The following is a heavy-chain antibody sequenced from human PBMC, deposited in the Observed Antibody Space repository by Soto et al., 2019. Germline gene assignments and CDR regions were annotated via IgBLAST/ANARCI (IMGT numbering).Heavy chain of an antibody. D-gene: IGHD3-22*01. Sequence: SVKVSCKASGGTFSSYAISWVRQAPGQGLEWMGGIIPIFGTANYAQKFQGRVTITADKSTSTAYMELSSLRSEDTAVYYCARDRRYYDSSGHLFGYFDCWGQGTMVAVSS. J-gene: IGHJ4*02. CDR3: ARDRRYYDSSGHLFGYFDC. V-gene: IGHV1-69*06. CDR1: GGTFSSYA. CDR2: IIPIFGTA.